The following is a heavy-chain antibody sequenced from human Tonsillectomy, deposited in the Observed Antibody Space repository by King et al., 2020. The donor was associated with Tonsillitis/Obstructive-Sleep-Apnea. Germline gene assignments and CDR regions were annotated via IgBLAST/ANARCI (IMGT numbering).Heavy chain of an antibody. CDR2: ISRSGSTI. D-gene: IGHD3-16*01. J-gene: IGHJ4*02. CDR3: ARLYPYYFDY. CDR1: GFTFSSYE. V-gene: IGHV3-48*03. Sequence: VQLVESGGGLVQPGGSLRLSCAASGFTFSSYELNWVRQAPGKGLEWVSYISRSGSTIYYADSVKGRFTNSRDNAKNSLYLQMNSLRAEDTAVYYCARLYPYYFDYWGQGTLVTVSS.